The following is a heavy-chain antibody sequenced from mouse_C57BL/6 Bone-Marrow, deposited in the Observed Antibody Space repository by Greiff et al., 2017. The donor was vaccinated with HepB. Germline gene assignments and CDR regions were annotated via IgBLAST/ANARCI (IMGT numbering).Heavy chain of an antibody. V-gene: IGHV5-15*01. D-gene: IGHD4-1*01. CDR1: GFTFSDYG. CDR2: ISNLAYSI. Sequence: EVKLMDSGGGLVQPGGSLKLSCAASGFTFSDYGMAWVRQAPRKGPEWVAFISNLAYSIYYADTVTGRFTISRENAKNTLYLEMSSLRSEDTAMYYCARGLGRVYYAMDYWGQGTSVTVSS. J-gene: IGHJ4*01. CDR3: ARGLGRVYYAMDY.